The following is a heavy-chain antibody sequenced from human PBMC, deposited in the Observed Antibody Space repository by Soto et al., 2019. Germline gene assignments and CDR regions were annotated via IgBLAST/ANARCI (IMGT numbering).Heavy chain of an antibody. V-gene: IGHV1-69*01. CDR2: IIPIFGTA. D-gene: IGHD3-22*01. Sequence: QVQLVQSGAEVKKPGSSVKVSCKASGGTFSSYAISWVRQAPGQGLEWMGGIIPIFGTANYAQKFQGRVTITADESTSTAYMELSSLRSEDTAVYYCARGPLIVVVMGANWFDPWGQGTLVTVSS. CDR1: GGTFSSYA. J-gene: IGHJ5*02. CDR3: ARGPLIVVVMGANWFDP.